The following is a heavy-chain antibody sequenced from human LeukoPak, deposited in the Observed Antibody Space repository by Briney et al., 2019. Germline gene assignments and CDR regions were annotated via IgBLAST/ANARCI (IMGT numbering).Heavy chain of an antibody. D-gene: IGHD2-21*02. CDR2: ISAYNGNT. V-gene: IGHV1-18*04. CDR1: GYTFTSYG. J-gene: IGHJ4*02. CDR3: ARDTDCGGDCWDHFDY. Sequence: ASVKVSCKASGYTFTSYGISWVQQAPGQGLEWMGWISAYNGNTNYAQKLQGRVTMTTDTSTSTAYMELRSLRSDDTAVYYCARDTDCGGDCWDHFDYWGQGTLVTVSS.